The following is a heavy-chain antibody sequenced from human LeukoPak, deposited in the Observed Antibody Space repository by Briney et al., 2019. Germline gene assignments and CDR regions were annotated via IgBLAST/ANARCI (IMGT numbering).Heavy chain of an antibody. Sequence: GGSLRLSCAASGFTFDDYGMSWVRQAPGKGLEWVSGINWNGGSTGYADSVKGRFTISRDNAKNSLYLQMNSLRDEDTALYYCARSFGLLGGSYYYYYMDVWGKGTTVTVSS. J-gene: IGHJ6*03. V-gene: IGHV3-20*04. CDR2: INWNGGST. CDR1: GFTFDDYG. D-gene: IGHD7-27*01. CDR3: ARSFGLLGGSYYYYYMDV.